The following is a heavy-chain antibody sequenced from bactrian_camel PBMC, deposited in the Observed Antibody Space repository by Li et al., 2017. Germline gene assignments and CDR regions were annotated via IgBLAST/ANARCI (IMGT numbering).Heavy chain of an antibody. CDR2: IDSDGTT. D-gene: IGHD6*01. CDR1: GNLDITKA. J-gene: IGHJ7*01. V-gene: IGHV3S53*01. Sequence: QVQLVESGGSSVQAGGSLKLSCQASGNLDITKAECKGWFRQAPGKEREGVAAIDSDGTTAYADSVKGRFTISQDKAKNTIDLQMNGLRLEDTGMYYCAGSGYRSFKLLVGGLVGLEVGMDYWGNGTQVTVS.